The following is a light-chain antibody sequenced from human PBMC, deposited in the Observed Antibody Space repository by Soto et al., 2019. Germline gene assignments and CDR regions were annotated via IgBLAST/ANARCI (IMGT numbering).Light chain of an antibody. J-gene: IGKJ1*01. CDR3: QQYGSSPPT. Sequence: EIVLTQSPATLSLSPGERTTLSCRASQSISRYLAWYQQKPGQGPRLLIYGASSRATGTPDRFSGSGSGTDFTLTINRLEPEDFALYYCQQYGSSPPTFGQGTTGDIK. CDR2: GAS. V-gene: IGKV3-20*01. CDR1: QSISRY.